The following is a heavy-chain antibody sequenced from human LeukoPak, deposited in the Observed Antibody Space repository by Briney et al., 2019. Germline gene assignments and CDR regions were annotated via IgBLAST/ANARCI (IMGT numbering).Heavy chain of an antibody. CDR2: INQDGSEK. J-gene: IGHJ4*02. Sequence: PGGSLRLSCAASGFTFRSHWMRWVRQAPGKGLELVANINQDGSEKYYVDSVKGRFTISRDNAKNSLFLQMNSLRAEDTATYYCARDHVVDGLVFDYWGQGTLVTVSS. V-gene: IGHV3-7*01. CDR3: ARDHVVDGLVFDY. D-gene: IGHD2-15*01. CDR1: GFTFRSHW.